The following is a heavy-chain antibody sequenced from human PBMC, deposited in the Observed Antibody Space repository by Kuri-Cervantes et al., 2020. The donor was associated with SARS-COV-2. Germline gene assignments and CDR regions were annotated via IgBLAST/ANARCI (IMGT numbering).Heavy chain of an antibody. D-gene: IGHD3-22*01. CDR2: IDPSDSYT. J-gene: IGHJ6*02. V-gene: IGHV5-10-1*01. Sequence: KVSCKGSGYSFTSYWISWVRQMPGKGLEWMGRIDPSDSYTNYSPSFQGHVTISADKSISTAYLQWSSLKASDTAMYYCARRLEPTYYYDSSGYYYVFYYYGMDVWGQGTTVTVFS. CDR3: ARRLEPTYYYDSSGYYYVFYYYGMDV. CDR1: GYSFTSYW.